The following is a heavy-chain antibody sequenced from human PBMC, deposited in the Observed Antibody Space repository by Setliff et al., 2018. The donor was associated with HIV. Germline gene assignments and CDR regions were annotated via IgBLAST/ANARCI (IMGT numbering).Heavy chain of an antibody. CDR3: AIRREVVVATTRRGLDI. CDR1: GYNFITFG. J-gene: IGHJ3*02. V-gene: IGHV1-8*02. Sequence: ASVKVSCKASGYNFITFGINWVRQAAGQGLEWMGWMNPNSGNTGYAQRFQGRLTMTRNTSISTAYMELNSLMSEDTAVYFCAIRREVVVATTRRGLDIWGQGTMVTVSS. D-gene: IGHD2-15*01. CDR2: MNPNSGNT.